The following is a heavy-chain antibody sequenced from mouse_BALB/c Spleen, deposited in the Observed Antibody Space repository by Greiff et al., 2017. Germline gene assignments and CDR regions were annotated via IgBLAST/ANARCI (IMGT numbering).Heavy chain of an antibody. J-gene: IGHJ4*01. CDR2: IYPGDGDT. CDR3: ARGYYDAMDY. D-gene: IGHD2-2*01. Sequence: VQLQQSGPELVKPGASVKISCKASGYAFSSSWMNWVKQRPGQGLEWIGRIYPGDGDTNYNGKFKGKATLTADKSSSTAYMQLSSLTSVDSAVYFCARGYYDAMDYWGQGTSVTVSS. V-gene: IGHV1-82*01. CDR1: GYAFSSSW.